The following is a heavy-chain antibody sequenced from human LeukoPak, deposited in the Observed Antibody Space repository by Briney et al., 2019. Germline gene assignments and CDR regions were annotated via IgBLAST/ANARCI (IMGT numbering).Heavy chain of an antibody. CDR1: GYTFTGYY. Sequence: ASVKVSCKASGYTFTGYYIYWVRQAPGQGLEYMGWINPNTGGTNYARKFQGRVTMTRDTSISTAYMDLSRLRSDGTAVYYCARGSIVGATFDYFDYWGQGTLVTVSS. CDR3: ARGSIVGATFDYFDY. CDR2: INPNTGGT. D-gene: IGHD1-26*01. J-gene: IGHJ4*02. V-gene: IGHV1-2*02.